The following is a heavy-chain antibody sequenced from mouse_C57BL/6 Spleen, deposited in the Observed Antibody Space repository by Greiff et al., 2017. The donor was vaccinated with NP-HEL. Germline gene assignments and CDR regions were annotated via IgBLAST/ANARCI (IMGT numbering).Heavy chain of an antibody. V-gene: IGHV1S81*02. CDR1: GYTLTSYW. CDR2: INPSNGRT. D-gene: IGHD1-1*01. CDR3: ARLRMNFDY. Sequence: VQLQQSGAELVNPGASVNLSCKASGYTLTSYWMHWVKQRPGQGLEWIGEINPSNGRTNYNEKFKSKATLTVDKSSSTAYMQLSSPTSEDSAVYYCARLRMNFDYWGQGNTLTVSS. J-gene: IGHJ2*01.